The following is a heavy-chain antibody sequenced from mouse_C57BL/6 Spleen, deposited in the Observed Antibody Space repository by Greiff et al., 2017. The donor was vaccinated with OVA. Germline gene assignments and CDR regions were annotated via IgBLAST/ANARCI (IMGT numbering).Heavy chain of an antibody. J-gene: IGHJ2*01. CDR1: GFSLSTSGMG. CDR3: ARSRINLLLFFDY. Sequence: QVTLKESGPGILQSSQTLSLTCSFSGFSLSTSGMGVSWIRQPSGKGLEWLAHIYWDDDKRYNPSLKSRLTISKDTSRNQVFLKITSVDTADTATYYCARSRINLLLFFDYWGQGTTLTVSS. D-gene: IGHD1-1*01. CDR2: IYWDDDK. V-gene: IGHV8-12*01.